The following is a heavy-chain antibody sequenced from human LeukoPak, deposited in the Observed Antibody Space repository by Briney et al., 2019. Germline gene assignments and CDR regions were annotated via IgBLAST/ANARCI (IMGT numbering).Heavy chain of an antibody. J-gene: IGHJ3*02. CDR2: ISGSGGSI. D-gene: IGHD3-22*01. CDR3: AKDETVIVVVIRFGAFDI. CDR1: GFTFSSYA. V-gene: IGHV3-23*01. Sequence: GGSLRLSCAASGFTFSSYAMSWVRQAPGKGLEWVSAISGSGGSIYYADSVKGRFTISRDNSKNTLYLQMNSLRAEDTAVYYCAKDETVIVVVIRFGAFDIWGQGTMVTVSS.